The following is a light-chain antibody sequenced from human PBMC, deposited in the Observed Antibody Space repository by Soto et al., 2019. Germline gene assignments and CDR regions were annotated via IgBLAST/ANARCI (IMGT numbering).Light chain of an antibody. V-gene: IGKV2D-29*01. CDR2: EVS. Sequence: DIVMTQTPLSLSVTPGQPASISCKSSQSLLHSDGKTYLYWYLXKQGQPPQLXIYEVSNRFSGVPDRFSGSGSGTDLTMKIGRVEAEDVGVYYCMQSIQLPLTFGQGTRLEIK. CDR3: MQSIQLPLT. J-gene: IGKJ5*01. CDR1: QSLLHSDGKTY.